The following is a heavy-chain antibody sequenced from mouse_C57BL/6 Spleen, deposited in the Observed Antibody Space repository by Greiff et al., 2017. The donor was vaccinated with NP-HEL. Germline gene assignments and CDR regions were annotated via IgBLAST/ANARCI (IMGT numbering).Heavy chain of an antibody. CDR3: ARPYSNYAMDY. V-gene: IGHV5-6*02. CDR1: GFTFSSYG. Sequence: DVMLVESGGDLVKPGGSLKLSCAASGFTFSSYGMSWVRQTPDKRLEWVATISSGGSYTYYPDSVKGRFTISRDNAKNTLYLQMSSLKSEDTAMYYCARPYSNYAMDYWGQGTSVTVSS. CDR2: ISSGGSYT. D-gene: IGHD2-5*01. J-gene: IGHJ4*01.